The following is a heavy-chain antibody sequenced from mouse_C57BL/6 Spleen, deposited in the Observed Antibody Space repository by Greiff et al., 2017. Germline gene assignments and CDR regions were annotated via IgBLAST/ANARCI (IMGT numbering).Heavy chain of an antibody. CDR1: GYTFTSYT. V-gene: IGHV1-4*01. J-gene: IGHJ2*01. Sequence: QVQLQQSGAELARPGASVKMSCKASGYTFTSYTMHWVKQRPGQGLEWIGYINPSSGYTKYNQKFKDKATLTADKSSSTAYMQLSSLTSEDSAVYYCARGEDYGSSYRYYFDDWGQGTTLTVSS. D-gene: IGHD1-1*01. CDR2: INPSSGYT. CDR3: ARGEDYGSSYRYYFDD.